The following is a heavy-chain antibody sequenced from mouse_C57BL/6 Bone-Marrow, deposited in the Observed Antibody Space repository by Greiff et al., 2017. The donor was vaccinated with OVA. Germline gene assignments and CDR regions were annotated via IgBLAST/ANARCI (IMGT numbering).Heavy chain of an antibody. CDR3: ARTDYGSSGWYFDV. J-gene: IGHJ1*03. Sequence: EVQGVESGGGLVQSGRSLRLSCATSGFTFSDFYMEWVRQAPGKGLEWIAASRNKANDYTTEYNAYVKGRFIVSRDTSQSILYLQMNALRAEDTAIYYCARTDYGSSGWYFDVWGTGTTVTVSS. V-gene: IGHV7-1*01. D-gene: IGHD1-1*01. CDR1: GFTFSDFY. CDR2: SRNKANDYTT.